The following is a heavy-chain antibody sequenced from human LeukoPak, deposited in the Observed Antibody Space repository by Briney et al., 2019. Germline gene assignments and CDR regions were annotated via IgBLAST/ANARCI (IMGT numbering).Heavy chain of an antibody. J-gene: IGHJ4*02. V-gene: IGHV3-23*05. D-gene: IGHD2-2*01. Sequence: GGSLRLSCAASGFTFSSYAMSWVRQAPGKGLEWVSTIHSDGTTYYVDSVKGRFLISRDISQNTVYLEMNSLRAEDAAVYYCARGDPSCVSASCYNYWGQGTLLTVSS. CDR3: ARGDPSCVSASCYNY. CDR1: GFTFSSYA. CDR2: IHSDGTT.